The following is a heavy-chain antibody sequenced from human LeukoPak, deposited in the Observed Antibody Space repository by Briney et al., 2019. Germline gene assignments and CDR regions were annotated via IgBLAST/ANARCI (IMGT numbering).Heavy chain of an antibody. D-gene: IGHD5-18*01. Sequence: ASVKVSCKASGFTFTSSAMQWVRQARGQRLEWIGWIVVGSGNTNYAQKFQERVTITRDMSTSTTYMELSSLRSEDTAVYYCAADLGTAMTLYWGQGTLVTVSS. J-gene: IGHJ4*02. V-gene: IGHV1-58*02. CDR1: GFTFTSSA. CDR2: IVVGSGNT. CDR3: AADLGTAMTLY.